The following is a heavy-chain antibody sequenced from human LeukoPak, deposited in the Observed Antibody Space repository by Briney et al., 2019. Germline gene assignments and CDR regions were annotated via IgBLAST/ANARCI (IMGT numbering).Heavy chain of an antibody. V-gene: IGHV4-34*01. CDR3: ARGPIVLMVYAIYKGAFDY. Sequence: PSETLSLTCAVYGGSFSGYYWSWIRQPPGKGLEWIGEINHSGSTNYNLSLKSRVTISVDTSKNQFSLKLSPVTAADTAVYYCARGPIVLMVYAIYKGAFDYWGQGTLVTVSS. D-gene: IGHD2-8*01. J-gene: IGHJ4*02. CDR1: GGSFSGYY. CDR2: INHSGST.